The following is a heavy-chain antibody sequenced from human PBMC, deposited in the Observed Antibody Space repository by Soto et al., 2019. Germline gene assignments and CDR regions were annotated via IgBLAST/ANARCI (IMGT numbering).Heavy chain of an antibody. J-gene: IGHJ4*02. CDR2: IYYSGST. D-gene: IGHD3-9*01. CDR1: GGSISSYY. CDR3: ARQGAHYDILTGYSHFDY. Sequence: PSETLSLTCTVSGGSISSYYWSWIRQPPGKGLEWIGYIYYSGSTNYNPSLKSRVTISVDTSKNQFSLKLSSVTAADTAVYYCARQGAHYDILTGYSHFDYWGQGTLVTVSS. V-gene: IGHV4-59*08.